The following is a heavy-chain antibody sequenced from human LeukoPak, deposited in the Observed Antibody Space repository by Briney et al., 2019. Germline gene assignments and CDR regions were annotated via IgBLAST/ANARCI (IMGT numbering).Heavy chain of an antibody. V-gene: IGHV4-30-2*01. CDR3: ASLYYYGSGTYACDI. CDR1: GGSISSGGYS. CDR2: IYHSGST. Sequence: SQTLSLTCAVSGGSISSGGYSWRWIRQPPGKGLEWIGYIYHSGSTYYNPSLKSRVTISVDRSKNQFSLKLSSVTAADTAVYYCASLYYYGSGTYACDIWAQGTMVTVSS. J-gene: IGHJ3*02. D-gene: IGHD3-10*01.